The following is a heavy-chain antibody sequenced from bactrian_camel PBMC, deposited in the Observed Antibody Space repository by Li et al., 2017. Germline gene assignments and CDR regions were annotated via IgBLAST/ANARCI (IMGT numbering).Heavy chain of an antibody. J-gene: IGHJ4*01. D-gene: IGHD7*01. CDR2: IGPDGTRT. CDR3: TDAWWRLPRDY. CDR1: GYSTNYC. Sequence: VQLVESGGDSVQAGTSLRLSCAASGYSTNYCMGWFRQAPGKGLEFVSAIGPDGTRTYYADSVKGRFTVSRDNAKETMYLQLDSLQSEDTGRYYCTDAWWRLPRDYWGLGTQVTVS. V-gene: IGHV3S40*01.